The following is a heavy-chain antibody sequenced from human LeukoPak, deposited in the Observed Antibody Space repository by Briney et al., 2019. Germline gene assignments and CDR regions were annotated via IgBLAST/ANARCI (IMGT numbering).Heavy chain of an antibody. CDR3: AKDPPLYCSSTSCYNDAFDI. D-gene: IGHD2-2*02. CDR2: ISGSGGST. J-gene: IGHJ3*02. CDR1: GFTFSSYA. V-gene: IGHV3-23*01. Sequence: GSLRLSCAASGFTFSSYAMSWVRQAPGKGLEWVSAISGSGGSTYYADSVKGRFTISRDNSKNTLYLQMNSLRAEDTAVYYCAKDPPLYCSSTSCYNDAFDIWGQGTMVTVSS.